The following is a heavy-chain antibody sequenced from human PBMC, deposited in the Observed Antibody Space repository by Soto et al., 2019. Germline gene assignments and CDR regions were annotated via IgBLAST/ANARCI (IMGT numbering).Heavy chain of an antibody. D-gene: IGHD7-27*01. CDR3: AKKGSPSGDHTNWYFDL. V-gene: IGHV6-1*01. J-gene: IGHJ2*01. CDR1: GDSVSTNSAT. Sequence: PSQTLSLTCAISGDSVSTNSATWDWIRQSPSRGLEWLGRTYYRSNWYTDYAVSVKGRITISPDTSNNQLSLQLNSVTPDDTAVYFCAKKGSPSGDHTNWYFDLWGRGTLGTVSS. CDR2: TYYRSNWYT.